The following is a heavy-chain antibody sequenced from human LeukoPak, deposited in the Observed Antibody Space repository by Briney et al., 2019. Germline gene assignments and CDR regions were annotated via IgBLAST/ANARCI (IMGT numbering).Heavy chain of an antibody. CDR1: GFTFSSYA. CDR2: ISSNGGST. D-gene: IGHD3-22*01. J-gene: IGHJ4*02. V-gene: IGHV3-64D*06. Sequence: PGGSLRLSCSASGFTFSSYAMHWVRQAPGKGLEYVSAISSNGGSTYYADSVKGRFTISRDNSKNTLYLQMSSLRAEDTAVYYCVKTSRGDYYDSSGYIDYWGQGTLVTVSS. CDR3: VKTSRGDYYDSSGYIDY.